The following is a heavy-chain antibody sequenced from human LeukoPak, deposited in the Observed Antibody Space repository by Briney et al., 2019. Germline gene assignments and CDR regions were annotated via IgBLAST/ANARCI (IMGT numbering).Heavy chain of an antibody. D-gene: IGHD3-10*01. J-gene: IGHJ6*02. CDR2: IGTAGDT. V-gene: IGHV3-13*01. CDR1: GFTFSSYD. CDR3: ARAIPGRSYYYYGMDV. Sequence: GGSLRLSCAASGFTFSSYDMHWVRQATGKGLEWVSAIGTAGDTYYPGSVKGRFTISRENAKNSLYLQMNSLRAGDTAVYYCARAIPGRSYYYYGMDVWGQGTTVTVSS.